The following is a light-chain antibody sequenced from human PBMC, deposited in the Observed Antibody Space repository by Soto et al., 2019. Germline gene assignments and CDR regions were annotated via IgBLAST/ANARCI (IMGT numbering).Light chain of an antibody. CDR1: GGDVGAYNY. CDR2: EVF. Sequence: QSALTQPASVSGSPGQSITISCAGTGGDVGAYNYVSWYQQHPGKAPKLMIYEVFRRPSGISNRFSASKSGNTASLTISTLQAEDEADYYCSSYTTSNTVVFGVVTKLTVL. CDR3: SSYTTSNTVV. V-gene: IGLV2-14*01. J-gene: IGLJ3*02.